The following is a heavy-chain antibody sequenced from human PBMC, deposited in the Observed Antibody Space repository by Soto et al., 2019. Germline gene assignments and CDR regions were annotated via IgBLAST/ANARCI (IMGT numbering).Heavy chain of an antibody. D-gene: IGHD2-21*01. CDR3: ASLRGDFIA. V-gene: IGHV3-33*01. J-gene: IGHJ4*02. CDR1: GFAFSHYG. CDR2: IWYDGSDK. Sequence: QVQLVESGGGVVQPGRSLRLSCAASGFAFSHYGMHWVRQAPGKGLEWVAVIWYDGSDKDYADSVKGRFTISRDNSNNTLFLQMDSLRAEDTAVYYCASLRGDFIAWGQGTLVSVSS.